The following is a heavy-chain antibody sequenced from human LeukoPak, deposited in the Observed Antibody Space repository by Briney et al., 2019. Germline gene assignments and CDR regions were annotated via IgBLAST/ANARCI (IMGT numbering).Heavy chain of an antibody. CDR2: INPNSGGT. Sequence: ASVKVSCKASGYTFTGYYMHWVRQAPGQGLEWMGWINPNSGGTNYAQKFQGRVTMTRDTSISTAYMELSGLRSDDTAVYYCARTLLWFGETHDAFDIWGQGTMVTVSS. V-gene: IGHV1-2*02. D-gene: IGHD3-10*01. CDR3: ARTLLWFGETHDAFDI. J-gene: IGHJ3*02. CDR1: GYTFTGYY.